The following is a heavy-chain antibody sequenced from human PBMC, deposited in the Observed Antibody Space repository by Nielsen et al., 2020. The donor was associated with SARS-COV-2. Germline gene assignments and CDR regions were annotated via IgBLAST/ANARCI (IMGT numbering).Heavy chain of an antibody. CDR1: GFSLSTSGVG. CDR2: IYWDDDK. J-gene: IGHJ4*02. V-gene: IGHV2-5*02. CDR3: AHRPAGWLQLYFDY. Sequence: SGPTLVKPTQTLTLTCTFSGFSLSTSGVGVGWIRQPPGKALEWLALIYWDDDKRYSPSLKSRLTITKDTSKNQVVLTMTNMDPVDTATYYCAHRPAGWLQLYFDYWGQGTLVTVSS. D-gene: IGHD5-24*01.